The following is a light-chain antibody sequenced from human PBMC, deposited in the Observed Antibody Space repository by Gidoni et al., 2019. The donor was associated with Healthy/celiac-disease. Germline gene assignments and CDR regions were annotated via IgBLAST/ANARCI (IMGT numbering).Light chain of an antibody. J-gene: IGLJ3*02. CDR1: NIGSKS. CDR3: QVWVSSSDHSWV. Sequence: SYVQTQPPSVSVAPGQTARITCGGNNIGSKSVHWYQQKPGQAPVLVVYDDGDRPSGIPERFSGSNSGHTATLTISRVEAGYEADYYCQVWVSSSDHSWVFDGGTKLTVL. V-gene: IGLV3-21*02. CDR2: DDG.